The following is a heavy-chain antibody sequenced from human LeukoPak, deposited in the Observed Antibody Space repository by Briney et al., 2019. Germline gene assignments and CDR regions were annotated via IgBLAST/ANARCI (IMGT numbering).Heavy chain of an antibody. Sequence: PSETLSLTCAVYGGSFSGYYWSWIRQPPGKGVEWIGEINHSGSTNYNPSLKSRVTISVDTSKNQFSLKLSSVTAADTAVYYCARRLIAAAGRGFYNWFDPWGQGTLVTVSS. D-gene: IGHD6-13*01. CDR3: ARRLIAAAGRGFYNWFDP. J-gene: IGHJ5*02. V-gene: IGHV4-34*01. CDR2: INHSGST. CDR1: GGSFSGYY.